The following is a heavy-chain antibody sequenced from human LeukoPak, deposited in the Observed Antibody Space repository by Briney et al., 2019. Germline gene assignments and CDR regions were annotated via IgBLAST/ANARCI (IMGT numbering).Heavy chain of an antibody. CDR2: ISAYNGNT. Sequence: ASVKVSCKASGYTFTSYGISWVRQAPGQGLEWMGWISAYNGNTNYAQKLQGRVTMTTDTSTSTAYMELRSLRSDDTAVYYCARDTSVLEWLLYGAFHIWGQGTMVTVSS. CDR3: ARDTSVLEWLLYGAFHI. D-gene: IGHD3-3*01. CDR1: GYTFTSYG. J-gene: IGHJ3*02. V-gene: IGHV1-18*01.